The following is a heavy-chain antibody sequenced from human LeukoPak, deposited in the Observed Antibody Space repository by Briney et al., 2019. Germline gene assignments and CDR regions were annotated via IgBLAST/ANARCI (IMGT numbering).Heavy chain of an antibody. D-gene: IGHD1-26*01. CDR3: ARGSFIVGATIIDY. V-gene: IGHV4-59*01. CDR2: IYSGGST. J-gene: IGHJ4*02. Sequence: SETLSLTCTVPGGSFNSYYWSWIRQPPGKGLEWIGYIYSGGSTNYNPSLKSRVTTSVDTSKNQFSLKLSSVTAADTAVYYCARGSFIVGATIIDYWGQGTLVTVSS. CDR1: GGSFNSYY.